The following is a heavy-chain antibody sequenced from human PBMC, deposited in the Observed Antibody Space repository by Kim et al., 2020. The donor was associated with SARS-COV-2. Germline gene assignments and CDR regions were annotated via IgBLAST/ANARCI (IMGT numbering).Heavy chain of an antibody. V-gene: IGHV3-74*01. D-gene: IGHD2-21*01. Sequence: GGSLRLSCAASGFTLSRYWMHWVRQAPGKGLVWVSRINTDGSSRTYADSVKGRFTISRDNAKNTLYLQMNSLRAEDTAVYYCARGPPIVVVAVEYFHHWGQGTLVTVSS. CDR1: GFTLSRYW. CDR2: INTDGSSR. CDR3: ARGPPIVVVAVEYFHH. J-gene: IGHJ1*01.